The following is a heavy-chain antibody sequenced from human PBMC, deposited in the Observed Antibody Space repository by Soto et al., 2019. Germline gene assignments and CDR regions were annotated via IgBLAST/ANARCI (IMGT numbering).Heavy chain of an antibody. D-gene: IGHD3-22*01. CDR3: GRDWAYRISYISGYYPA. CDR1: GFTFVSYA. CDR2: ISISSSYI. V-gene: IGHV3-21*01. Sequence: PEGSLRLSCATSGFTFVSYAMSWVRQAPGKGMEWDSSISISSSYIYYAESVKVRFAISRDNAKNSLYLQMNSLRAENTAVYCCGRDWAYRISYISGYYPAWGQGTLVAVT. J-gene: IGHJ5*02.